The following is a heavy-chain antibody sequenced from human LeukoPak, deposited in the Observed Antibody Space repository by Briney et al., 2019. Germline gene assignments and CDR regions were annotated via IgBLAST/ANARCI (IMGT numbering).Heavy chain of an antibody. Sequence: GGSLRLSCVASGFTFSSYSMNWVRQAPGKGLEWVSSISSSSYIYYADSVKGRFTISRDNSKNTLYLQMNSLRAEDTAVYYCAKDRGQWELSFDYWGQGTLVTVSS. D-gene: IGHD1-26*01. CDR3: AKDRGQWELSFDY. CDR2: ISSSSYI. CDR1: GFTFSSYS. V-gene: IGHV3-21*01. J-gene: IGHJ4*02.